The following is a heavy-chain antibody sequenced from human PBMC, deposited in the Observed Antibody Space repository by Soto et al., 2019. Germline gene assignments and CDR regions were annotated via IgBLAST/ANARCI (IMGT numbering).Heavy chain of an antibody. CDR2: MYSGASDT. Sequence: GESLKISCQGSGFGFEITWLAWLGQLPGKGLESVGIMYSGASDTRYSLSFEGQVTLSVVKPISTAYLQSSSAKYSDIPTYHCAGLDRYCDRKGYLSGWGQGTRVIVAS. J-gene: IGHJ4*02. V-gene: IGHV5-51*04. CDR3: AGLDRYCDRKGYLSG. D-gene: IGHD3-22*01. CDR1: GFGFEITW.